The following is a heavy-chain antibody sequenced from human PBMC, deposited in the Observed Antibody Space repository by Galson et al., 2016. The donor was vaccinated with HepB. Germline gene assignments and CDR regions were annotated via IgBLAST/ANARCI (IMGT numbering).Heavy chain of an antibody. D-gene: IGHD5-24*01. V-gene: IGHV3-23*01. Sequence: SLRLSCAGSGFTFSTFVINWIRQAPGKGLEWVSGISVSGDHVYYADSVKGRLTIYRENSKNTVYLQMNSLRAEDTAVYYCGRGSSGDVYNFGAYWGQGTRVTVSS. CDR3: GRGSSGDVYNFGAY. J-gene: IGHJ4*02. CDR1: GFTFSTFV. CDR2: ISVSGDHV.